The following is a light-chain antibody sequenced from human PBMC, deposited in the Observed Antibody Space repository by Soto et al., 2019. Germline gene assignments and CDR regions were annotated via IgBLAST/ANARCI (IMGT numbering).Light chain of an antibody. J-gene: IGKJ5*01. Sequence: DLQMTQSPSTLSASVGDRVTITCRASQSIINWLAWYQQKPGKAPRFLIHQASVLETGVPSGFSGSGSETEFALTINSLQPDDFGVYYCQQYLNFPITFGQGTRLDIK. V-gene: IGKV1-5*03. CDR3: QQYLNFPIT. CDR2: QAS. CDR1: QSIINW.